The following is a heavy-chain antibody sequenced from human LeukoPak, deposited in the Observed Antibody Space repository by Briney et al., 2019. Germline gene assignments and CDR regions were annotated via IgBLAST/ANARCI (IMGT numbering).Heavy chain of an antibody. CDR1: GGSISSYY. V-gene: IGHV4-4*07. CDR3: AREPAPYYYGSGSDAFDI. J-gene: IGHJ3*02. CDR2: IYTSGST. Sequence: SETLSLTCTVSGGSISSYYWSWIRQPAGKGLEWIGRIYTSGSTNYNPSLKSRVTMSVDTSKNQFSLKLSSVTAADTAVYYCAREPAPYYYGSGSDAFDIWGQGTMVTVSS. D-gene: IGHD3-10*01.